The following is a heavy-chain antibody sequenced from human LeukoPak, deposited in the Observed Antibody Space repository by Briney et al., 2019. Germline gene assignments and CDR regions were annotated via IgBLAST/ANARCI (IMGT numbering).Heavy chain of an antibody. CDR2: IYTSGST. D-gene: IGHD6-19*01. V-gene: IGHV4-4*07. CDR3: ARDTSGWPDSSLRYYYYMDV. J-gene: IGHJ6*03. Sequence: PSETLSLTCTVSGGSIRSYYWSWVRQPAGKGLEWIGRIYTSGSTNYNPSLKSRVTMSVDKSKNHLSLQLSSVTAADTAVYFCARDTSGWPDSSLRYYYYMDVWGRGTTVTVSS. CDR1: GGSIRSYY.